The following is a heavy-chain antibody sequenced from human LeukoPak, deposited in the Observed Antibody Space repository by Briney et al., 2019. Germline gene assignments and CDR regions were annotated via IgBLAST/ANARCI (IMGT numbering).Heavy chain of an antibody. J-gene: IGHJ2*01. CDR2: INGSGRDT. CDR3: AKWGDFWTGLKNWYFEL. Sequence: PGGSLRLSCAASGLTFPRYAFAWVRQAPGGGLQWVSGINGSGRDTIDADPMKGRFAISRDNSKNTPYLQMSSLTAGDTAVYYCAKWGDFWTGLKNWYFELWGRGTLVTVSP. V-gene: IGHV3-23*01. CDR1: GLTFPRYA. D-gene: IGHD3/OR15-3a*01.